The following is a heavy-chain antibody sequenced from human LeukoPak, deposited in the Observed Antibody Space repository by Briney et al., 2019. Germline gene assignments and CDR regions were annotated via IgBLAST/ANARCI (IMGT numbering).Heavy chain of an antibody. Sequence: SETLSLTCTVSGGSISSYYWSWIRQPAGKGLEWIGRIYTSGSTNYNPSLKSRVTISVDTSKNQFSLKLSSVTAADTAVYYCARVIVVPAAIQHYYYYMDVWGKGTTVTVSS. CDR1: GGSISSYY. CDR2: IYTSGST. CDR3: ARVIVVPAAIQHYYYYMDV. V-gene: IGHV4-4*07. J-gene: IGHJ6*03. D-gene: IGHD2-2*02.